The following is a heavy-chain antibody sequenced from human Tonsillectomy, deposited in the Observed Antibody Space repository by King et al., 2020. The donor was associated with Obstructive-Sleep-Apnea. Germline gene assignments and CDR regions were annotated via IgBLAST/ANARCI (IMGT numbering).Heavy chain of an antibody. CDR1: GFTFSSYA. V-gene: IGHV3-30-3*01. CDR3: AGDLYIVVVVAATQPGQDYYGMDV. CDR2: ISYDGSNK. Sequence: VQLVESGGGVVQPGRSLRLSCAASGFTFSSYAMHWVRQAPGKGLEWVAVISYDGSNKYYADSVKGRFTISRDNSKNTLYLQMNSLRAEDTAVYYCAGDLYIVVVVAATQPGQDYYGMDVWGQGTTVTVSS. D-gene: IGHD2-15*01. J-gene: IGHJ6*02.